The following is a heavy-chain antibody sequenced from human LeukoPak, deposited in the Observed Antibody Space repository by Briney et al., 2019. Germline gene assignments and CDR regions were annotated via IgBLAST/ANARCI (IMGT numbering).Heavy chain of an antibody. CDR3: ARDLVGNYYDSSGYQEAEYFQH. CDR2: INTNTGNP. V-gene: IGHV7-4-1*02. J-gene: IGHJ1*01. D-gene: IGHD3-22*01. CDR1: GYTFTNYA. Sequence: ASVKVSCKASGYTFTNYAMNWVRQAPGQGLEWMGWINTNTGNPTYAQGFTGRFVFSLDTSVSTAYLQISSLKAEDTAVYYCARDLVGNYYDSSGYQEAEYFQHWGQGTLVTVSS.